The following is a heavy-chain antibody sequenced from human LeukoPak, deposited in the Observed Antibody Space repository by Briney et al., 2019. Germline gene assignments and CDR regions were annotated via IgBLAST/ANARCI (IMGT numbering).Heavy chain of an antibody. D-gene: IGHD2-2*01. J-gene: IGHJ4*02. CDR1: GFTFSIYG. CDR2: ISGSGGST. Sequence: GGSLRLSCAASGFTFSIYGMSWVRQAPGKGLEWVSAISGSGGSTYYADSVKGRFTISRDNSKNTLYLQMNSLRAQDTAVYYCAKDGAQYPAAYWGQGTLVTVSS. CDR3: AKDGAQYPAAY. V-gene: IGHV3-23*01.